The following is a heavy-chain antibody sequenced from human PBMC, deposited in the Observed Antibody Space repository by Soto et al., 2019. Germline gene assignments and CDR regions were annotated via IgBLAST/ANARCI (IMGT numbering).Heavy chain of an antibody. CDR2: FDPEDGET. Sequence: ASVKVSCKVSGYTLTELSMHWVRQAPGKGLEWMGGFDPEDGETIYAQKFQGRVTMTEDTSTDTAYMELSSLRSEDTAVYYCATVTRGDSPRDAFDIWGQGTMVTVSS. CDR1: GYTLTELS. J-gene: IGHJ3*02. D-gene: IGHD3-10*01. V-gene: IGHV1-24*01. CDR3: ATVTRGDSPRDAFDI.